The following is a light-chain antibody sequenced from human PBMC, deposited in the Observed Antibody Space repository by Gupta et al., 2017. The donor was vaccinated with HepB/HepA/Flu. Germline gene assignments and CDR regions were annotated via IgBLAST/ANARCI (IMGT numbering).Light chain of an antibody. CDR2: FGT. CDR1: QSLLHSNGYNF. V-gene: IGKV2-28*01. CDR3: MQVIQTPVT. Sequence: DLVMPQSPLSLPVTPGEPASISCRSSQSLLHSNGYNFLNWALQRPGQSPQRLIYFGTNRASGVPDRCSGSASGTDCTLKSSNVEAGDGGTDYSMQVIQTPVTCGGGTKVELK. J-gene: IGKJ4*01.